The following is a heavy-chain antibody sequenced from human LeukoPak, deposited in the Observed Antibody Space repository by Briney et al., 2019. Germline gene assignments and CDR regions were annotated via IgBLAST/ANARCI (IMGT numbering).Heavy chain of an antibody. CDR1: GFTFSSYA. J-gene: IGHJ4*02. CDR3: AKVGALWFGELLV. D-gene: IGHD3-10*01. Sequence: PGGSLRLSCAASGFTFSSYAKSWVRQAPGKGLEWVSAISGSGGSTYYADSVKGRFTISRDNSKNTLYLQMNSLRAEDTAVYYCAKVGALWFGELLVWGQGTLVTVSS. CDR2: ISGSGGST. V-gene: IGHV3-23*01.